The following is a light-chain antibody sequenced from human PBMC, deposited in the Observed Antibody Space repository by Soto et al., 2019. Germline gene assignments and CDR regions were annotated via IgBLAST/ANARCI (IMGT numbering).Light chain of an antibody. Sequence: QSGLTQPRAWSAAPGQKVTISCSGSSSNIGKNYVSWYQQLPGTAPKLLIYENNKRPSGIPDRFSGSKSGTSATLGITGLQTGDEAEYYCGAWDSSLRAVYVFGTGTKVTVL. CDR2: ENN. CDR1: SSNIGKNY. V-gene: IGLV1-51*02. J-gene: IGLJ1*01. CDR3: GAWDSSLRAVYV.